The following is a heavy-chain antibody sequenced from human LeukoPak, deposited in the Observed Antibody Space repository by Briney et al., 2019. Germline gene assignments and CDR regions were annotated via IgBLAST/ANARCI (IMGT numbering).Heavy chain of an antibody. J-gene: IGHJ6*03. Sequence: PGGSLRLSCAASGFTFSSYSMNWVRQAPGKGLEWVSSISSSSSYIYYADSVKGRFTISRDNAKNSLYLQMNSLRAEDTAVYYCARYSSSSGSYYYYMGVWGKGTTVTVSS. CDR2: ISSSSSYI. CDR3: ARYSSSSGSYYYYMGV. V-gene: IGHV3-21*01. CDR1: GFTFSSYS. D-gene: IGHD6-6*01.